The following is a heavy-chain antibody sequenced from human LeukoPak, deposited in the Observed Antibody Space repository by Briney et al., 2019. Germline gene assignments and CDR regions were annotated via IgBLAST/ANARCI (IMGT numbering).Heavy chain of an antibody. V-gene: IGHV4-34*01. CDR3: ARLNYYDSSGYYFNAFDI. J-gene: IGHJ3*02. Sequence: SETLSLTCAVYAGSFSGYYWSWIRQPPGKGLEWIGEINHSGSTNYNPSLKSRVTMSVDTSKNQFSLKLSSVTAADTAVYYCARLNYYDSSGYYFNAFDIWGQGTMVTVSS. CDR1: AGSFSGYY. CDR2: INHSGST. D-gene: IGHD3-22*01.